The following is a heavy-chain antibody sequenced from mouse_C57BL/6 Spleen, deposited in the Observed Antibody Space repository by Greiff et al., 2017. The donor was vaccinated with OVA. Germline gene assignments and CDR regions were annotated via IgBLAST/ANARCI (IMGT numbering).Heavy chain of an antibody. Sequence: QVQLQQPGAELVKPGASVKLSCKASGYTFTSYWMHWVKQRPGQGLEWIGMIRPDSGSTNYNEKFKSRATLTVDKSSSTAYMQLSSLTSEDSAVYNCARDYYGSPSFDYWGQGTTLTVSS. V-gene: IGHV1-64*01. CDR3: ARDYYGSPSFDY. CDR2: IRPDSGST. CDR1: GYTFTSYW. J-gene: IGHJ2*01. D-gene: IGHD1-1*01.